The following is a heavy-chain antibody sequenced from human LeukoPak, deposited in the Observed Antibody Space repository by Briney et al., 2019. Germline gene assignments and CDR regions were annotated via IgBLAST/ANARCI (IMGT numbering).Heavy chain of an antibody. Sequence: ASVKVSCKASGYTFSTFGITWVRQATGQGLEWMGWMNPNSGNTGYAQKFQGRVTMTRNTSISTAYMELSSLRSEDAAVYYCARGMRRWLQSSFHYWGQGTLVTVSS. CDR2: MNPNSGNT. CDR3: ARGMRRWLQSSFHY. CDR1: GYTFSTFG. D-gene: IGHD5-24*01. J-gene: IGHJ4*02. V-gene: IGHV1-8*01.